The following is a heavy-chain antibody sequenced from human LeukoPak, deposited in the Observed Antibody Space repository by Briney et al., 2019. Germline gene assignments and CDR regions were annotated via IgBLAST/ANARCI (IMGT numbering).Heavy chain of an antibody. V-gene: IGHV3-53*01. CDR3: ARDLIVGANHDAFDI. CDR1: GFTVSSSY. D-gene: IGHD1-26*01. Sequence: PGGSLRLSCAASGFTVSSSYMSWVRQAPGKGLEWVSLIYSGGCTYYADSVKGRFTIPSGNSKNTLYLQMNSPRAEETAVYYCARDLIVGANHDAFDIWGQGTMVTVSS. J-gene: IGHJ3*02. CDR2: IYSGGCT.